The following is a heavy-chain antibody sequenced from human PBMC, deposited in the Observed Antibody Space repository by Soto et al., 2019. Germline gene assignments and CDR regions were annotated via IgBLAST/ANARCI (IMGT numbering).Heavy chain of an antibody. CDR1: GGTFSSYA. CDR2: IIPIFGTA. J-gene: IGHJ5*02. D-gene: IGHD6-19*01. CDR3: ARRSSGWALYWFDP. Sequence: ASVKVSCKASGGTFSSYAISWVRQAPGQGLEWMGGIIPIFGTANYAQKYQGRVTITADESTSTAYMELSSLRSEDTAVYYCARRSSGWALYWFDPWGQGTLVTVSS. V-gene: IGHV1-69*13.